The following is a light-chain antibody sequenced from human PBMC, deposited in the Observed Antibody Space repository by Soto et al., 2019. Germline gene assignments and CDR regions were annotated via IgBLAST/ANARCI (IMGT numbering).Light chain of an antibody. Sequence: DIQMTQSPSSLSASLGDKVTLTCRASEDIAHYLAWYQQKPGKAPRVLLHHTSILQSGVPSRFSGSGNGTDFNVTITSLQHADVATYFCQKYDRAPLTFGGGTKVEI. CDR1: EDIAHY. J-gene: IGKJ4*01. CDR3: QKYDRAPLT. V-gene: IGKV1-27*01. CDR2: HTS.